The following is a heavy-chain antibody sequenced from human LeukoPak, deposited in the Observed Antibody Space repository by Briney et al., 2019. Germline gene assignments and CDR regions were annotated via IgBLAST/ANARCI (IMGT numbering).Heavy chain of an antibody. Sequence: SGGSLRLSCGASGFTFSNYWMTWVRQAPRKGLEWVANIDQDGSAKYYVGSVKGRFTISRDNAKKLLYLQMNSLRVDDTAVYHCATDSFSISSISLPGADAFDIWGQGTMVTVSS. V-gene: IGHV3-7*01. CDR2: IDQDGSAK. D-gene: IGHD3-3*02. J-gene: IGHJ3*02. CDR3: ATDSFSISSISLPGADAFDI. CDR1: GFTFSNYW.